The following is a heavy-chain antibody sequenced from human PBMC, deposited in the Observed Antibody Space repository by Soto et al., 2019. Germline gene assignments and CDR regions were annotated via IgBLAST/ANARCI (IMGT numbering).Heavy chain of an antibody. CDR3: ARGGAYYDFWSGYSTPDFIY. CDR2: ISYDGSNK. D-gene: IGHD3-3*01. CDR1: GFTFSSYA. V-gene: IGHV3-30-3*01. J-gene: IGHJ4*02. Sequence: GGSLRLSCAASGFTFSSYAMHWVRQAPGKGLEWVAVISYDGSNKYYADSVKGRFTISRDNSKNTLYLQMNSLRAEDTAVYYCARGGAYYDFWSGYSTPDFIYWGQGTLVTVSS.